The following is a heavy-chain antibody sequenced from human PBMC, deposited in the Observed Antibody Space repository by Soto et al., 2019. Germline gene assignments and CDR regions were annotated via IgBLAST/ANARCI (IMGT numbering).Heavy chain of an antibody. J-gene: IGHJ4*02. D-gene: IGHD6-19*01. CDR3: ARERTVAGNGY. CDR1: GYTFTSYD. Sequence: ASVKVSCKASGYTFTSYDINWVRQATGQKREWMGWMNPNSGNTGYPQKFQGRVTMTRNTSISTAYMELSSLRSEDTAVYYCARERTVAGNGYWGQGTLVTVSS. V-gene: IGHV1-8*01. CDR2: MNPNSGNT.